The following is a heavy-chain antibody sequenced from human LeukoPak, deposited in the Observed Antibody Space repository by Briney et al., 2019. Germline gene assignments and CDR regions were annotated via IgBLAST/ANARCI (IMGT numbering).Heavy chain of an antibody. CDR1: GFTFNDYW. V-gene: IGHV3-74*01. J-gene: IGHJ4*02. CDR2: INSDGSST. Sequence: GGSLRLSCVASGFTFNDYWIHWVRQTPGKGLVWISRINSDGSSTTYADSVKGRFTISRDNAKNTLYLQMNSLRAEDTAVYYCARVVFVWYYYDSSGYADYWGQGTLVTVSS. D-gene: IGHD3-22*01. CDR3: ARVVFVWYYYDSSGYADY.